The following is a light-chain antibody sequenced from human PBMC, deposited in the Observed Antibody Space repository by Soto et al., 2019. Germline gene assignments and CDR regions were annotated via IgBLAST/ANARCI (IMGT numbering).Light chain of an antibody. Sequence: QSVLTQPPSVSGAPGQRVTISCTGSSSNIGSTYDVQWYQQLPGTAPKLLIHGNTDRPSGVPDRFSGSKSGTSASLALTGLQADDEADYYCQSYDDSLSVHYVFGTGTKVTVL. CDR3: QSYDDSLSVHYV. CDR2: GNT. CDR1: SSNIGSTYD. J-gene: IGLJ1*01. V-gene: IGLV1-40*01.